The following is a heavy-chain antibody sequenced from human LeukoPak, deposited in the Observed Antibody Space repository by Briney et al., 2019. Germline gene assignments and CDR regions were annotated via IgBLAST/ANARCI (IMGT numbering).Heavy chain of an antibody. CDR1: TYTFTIFG. CDR3: ARRSGTFTDFDY. D-gene: IGHD1-26*01. J-gene: IGHJ4*02. V-gene: IGHV1-18*01. CDR2: ISTDSGNT. Sequence: ASVTVSFTASTYTFTIFGISWVRQAPGQGMEYMGWISTDSGNTNYVQKLQGRVTMTTDTATSTAYMELRSLTSDDTAVYYCARRSGTFTDFDYWGQGTLVTVSS.